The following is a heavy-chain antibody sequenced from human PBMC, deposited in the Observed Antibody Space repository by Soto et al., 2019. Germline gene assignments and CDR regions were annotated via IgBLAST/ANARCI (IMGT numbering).Heavy chain of an antibody. Sequence: SVMFSCKASGFTFTSSAVQWVRQARGQRLEWIGWIVVGSGNTNYAQKFQERVTITRDMSTSTAYMELRSLRSEDTAVYYCARTFTVTPAAFDIWGQGTMVTVSS. J-gene: IGHJ3*02. V-gene: IGHV1-58*01. CDR1: GFTFTSSA. D-gene: IGHD4-4*01. CDR3: ARTFTVTPAAFDI. CDR2: IVVGSGNT.